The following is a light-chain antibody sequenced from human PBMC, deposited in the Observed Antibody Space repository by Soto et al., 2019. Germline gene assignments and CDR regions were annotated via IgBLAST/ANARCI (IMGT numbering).Light chain of an antibody. CDR1: QSVSSN. CDR3: QRRSSWPPIT. J-gene: IGKJ4*01. CDR2: DAS. V-gene: IGKV3-11*01. Sequence: EIVMPPSPATLSVSPGERSTPSFXVSQSVSSNLAWYQQKPGQAPRLLIYDASNRPTGIPARFTGSGSGTDFNLTISSLEPEDFAVYYCQRRSSWPPITFGGGTKVDNK.